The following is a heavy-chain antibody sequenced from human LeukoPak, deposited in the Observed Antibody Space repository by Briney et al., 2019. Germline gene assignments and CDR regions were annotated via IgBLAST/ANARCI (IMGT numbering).Heavy chain of an antibody. CDR2: IWYDGSNK. CDR3: VKDRKAQRFDN. CDR1: GFPFRNHG. D-gene: IGHD1-14*01. Sequence: GRSLRLSCAASGFPFRNHGMHWVRQAPGKGLEWVAVIWYDGSNKYYADSVKGRFTISRDNYRNTLYLQMNSLTAEYTALYYCVKDRKAQRFDNWGQGTLVTVSS. V-gene: IGHV3-33*06. J-gene: IGHJ4*02.